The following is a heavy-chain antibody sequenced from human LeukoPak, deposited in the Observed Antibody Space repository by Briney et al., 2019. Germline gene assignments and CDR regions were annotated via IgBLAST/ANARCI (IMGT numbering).Heavy chain of an antibody. CDR3: ARGRHYDILTGYYSGCYFDL. J-gene: IGHJ2*01. CDR2: IYYNGST. D-gene: IGHD3-9*01. V-gene: IGHV4-59*01. CDR1: GGSISSYY. Sequence: SETLSLTCTVSGGSISSYYWSWIRQPPGKGLEWIGYIYYNGSTNYNPSLKSRVTISVDTSKNQFSLKLSSVTAADTAVYYCARGRHYDILTGYYSGCYFDLWGRGTLVTVSS.